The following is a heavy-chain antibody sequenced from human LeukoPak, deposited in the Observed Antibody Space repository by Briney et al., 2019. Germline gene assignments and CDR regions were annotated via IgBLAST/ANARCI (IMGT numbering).Heavy chain of an antibody. CDR1: GYTFTGYY. J-gene: IGHJ4*02. CDR3: ARSSYYDSSGYYYYFDY. V-gene: IGHV1-2*04. CDR2: SNPNSGGT. Sequence: GASVKVSCKASGYTFTGYYMHWVRQAPGQGLEWMGWSNPNSGGTNYAQKFQGWVTMTRDTSISTAYMELSRLRSDDTAVYYCARSSYYDSSGYYYYFDYWGQGTLVTVSS. D-gene: IGHD3-22*01.